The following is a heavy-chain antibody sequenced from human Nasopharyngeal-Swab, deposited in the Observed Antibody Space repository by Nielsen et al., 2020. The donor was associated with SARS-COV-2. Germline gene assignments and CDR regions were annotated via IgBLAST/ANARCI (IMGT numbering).Heavy chain of an antibody. D-gene: IGHD6-13*01. V-gene: IGHV1-2*06. CDR3: ARPTGRIAAAEGGFDP. J-gene: IGHJ5*02. Sequence: ASVKVSCKASGYTFTGYYMHWVRQAPGQGLEWMGRINPNSGGPNYAQKFQGRVTMTRDTPISTAYMGLSRLRADDTAVYYCARPTGRIAAAEGGFDPWGQGTLVTVSS. CDR2: INPNSGGP. CDR1: GYTFTGYY.